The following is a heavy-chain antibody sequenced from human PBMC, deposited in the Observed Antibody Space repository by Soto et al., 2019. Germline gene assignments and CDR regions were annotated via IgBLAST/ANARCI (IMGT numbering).Heavy chain of an antibody. D-gene: IGHD3-22*01. CDR3: ARDGEPHYYDSSGYAGY. Sequence: SVKVSCKVSGFTFSDSAVQWVRQARGQGLEWIGWIVAGSGNTNYAQKFQGRVTMTRDTSTSTVYMELSSLRSEDTAVYYCARDGEPHYYDSSGYAGYWGQGTLVTVSS. CDR2: IVAGSGNT. J-gene: IGHJ4*02. CDR1: GFTFSDSA. V-gene: IGHV1-58*01.